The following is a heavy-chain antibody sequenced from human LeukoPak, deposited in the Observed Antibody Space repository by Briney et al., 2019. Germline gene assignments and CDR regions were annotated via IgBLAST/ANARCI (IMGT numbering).Heavy chain of an antibody. V-gene: IGHV1-3*01. Sequence: ASVKVSCKASGYTFTSYAMHWVRQAPGQRLEWMGWINAGNGNTKYSQKFQGRVTITRDTSASTAYMELSSLRSEDTAVYYCASGIAVASNYYYGMDVWGQGTTVTVSS. D-gene: IGHD6-19*01. CDR3: ASGIAVASNYYYGMDV. CDR1: GYTFTSYA. J-gene: IGHJ6*02. CDR2: INAGNGNT.